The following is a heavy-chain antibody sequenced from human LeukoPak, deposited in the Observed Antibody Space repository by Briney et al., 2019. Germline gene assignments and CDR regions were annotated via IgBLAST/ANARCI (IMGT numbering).Heavy chain of an antibody. Sequence: SETLSLTCTVSGGSISSGSYCWSWIRQPAGKGLEWLGRIYTSGSTNYKPSLKSRVTISVDTSKNQFSLKLSSVTAADTAVYYCARATKITIFGVVIIGRYFDYWGQGTLVTVSS. D-gene: IGHD3-3*01. CDR2: IYTSGST. CDR1: GGSISSGSYC. V-gene: IGHV4-61*02. CDR3: ARATKITIFGVVIIGRYFDY. J-gene: IGHJ4*02.